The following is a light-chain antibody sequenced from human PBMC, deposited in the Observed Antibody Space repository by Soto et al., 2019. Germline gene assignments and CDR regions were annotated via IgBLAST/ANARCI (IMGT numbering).Light chain of an antibody. CDR2: GAS. V-gene: IGKV3-20*01. CDR1: QSVGSD. Sequence: EIVMTHSPATLSVSPGEIATLSFRASQSVGSDLAWYQQKPGQAPRLVIYGASSRATGIPDRFSGTVSGTDFTLTISRLEPEDFAVYYCQQYGSSPQTFGQGTKVDIK. J-gene: IGKJ1*01. CDR3: QQYGSSPQT.